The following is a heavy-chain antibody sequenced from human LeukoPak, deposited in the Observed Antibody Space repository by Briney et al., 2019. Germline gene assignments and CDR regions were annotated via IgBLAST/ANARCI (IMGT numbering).Heavy chain of an antibody. J-gene: IGHJ4*02. V-gene: IGHV3-23*01. CDR3: ARGGPGYYLDY. CDR1: GFTFNTYA. Sequence: GGSLRLSCAASGFTFNTYAMSWVRQAPGKGLEWVSRISGSSDNTYYADSVKGRFTISRDNSKNTLYLQMNILKAGDTAVYYCARGGPGYYLDYWGQGTLVTVSP. CDR2: ISGSSDNT.